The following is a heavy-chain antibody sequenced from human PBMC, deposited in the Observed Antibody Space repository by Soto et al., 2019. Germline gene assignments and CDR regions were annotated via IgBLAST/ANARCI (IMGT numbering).Heavy chain of an antibody. CDR1: GFTFSSYA. Sequence: QVQLVESGGGVVQPGRSLRLSCAASGFTFSSYAMHWVRQAPGKGLEWVAVISYDGSNKYYADSVKGRFTISRDNSKNTLYLQMNSLRAEDTAVYYCARSDSSSNWFDPWGQGTLVTVSS. D-gene: IGHD6-13*01. CDR2: ISYDGSNK. CDR3: ARSDSSSNWFDP. J-gene: IGHJ5*02. V-gene: IGHV3-30-3*01.